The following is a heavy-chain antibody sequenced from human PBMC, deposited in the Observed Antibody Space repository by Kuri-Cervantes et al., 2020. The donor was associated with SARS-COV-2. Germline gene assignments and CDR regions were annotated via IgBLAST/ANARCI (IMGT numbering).Heavy chain of an antibody. CDR3: ARASTSFDD. CDR1: GGSISSYY. V-gene: IGHV4-59*01. J-gene: IGHJ4*01. Sequence: SETLSLTCTVSGGSISSYYWSWIRQPPGKGLEWIGHIYYDGSTSYKTSLKGRVTISLDTSKNQFSLKVGSVTAADTAVYYCARASTSFDDWGHGTLVTVSS. CDR2: IYYDGST.